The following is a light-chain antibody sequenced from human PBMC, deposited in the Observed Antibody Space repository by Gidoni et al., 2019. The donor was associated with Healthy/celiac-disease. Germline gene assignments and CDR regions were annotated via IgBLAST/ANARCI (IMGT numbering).Light chain of an antibody. V-gene: IGKV3-15*01. CDR3: QQYNNWPALT. CDR1: QSVSSN. J-gene: IGKJ4*01. CDR2: GAS. Sequence: VIAQSLSTRSVSPGANAPLSRRASQSVSSNLAWYQQKPGQAPRPLIHGASTRATGIPGRFSGSESGTEFTLTISRLQSEDFAVYYCQQYNNWPALTFGGGTKVEIK.